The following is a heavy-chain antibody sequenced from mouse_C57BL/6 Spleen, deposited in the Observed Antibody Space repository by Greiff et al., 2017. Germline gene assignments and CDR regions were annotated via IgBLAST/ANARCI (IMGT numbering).Heavy chain of an antibody. Sequence: VQLQESGPELVKPGASVKISCKASGYAFSSSWMNWVKQRPGKGLEWIGRIYPGDGDTNYNGKFKGKATLTADKSSSTAYMQLSSLTSEDSAVYFCARSHYYGSSPLGFDYWGQGTTLTVSS. CDR3: ARSHYYGSSPLGFDY. D-gene: IGHD1-1*01. J-gene: IGHJ2*01. V-gene: IGHV1-82*01. CDR2: IYPGDGDT. CDR1: GYAFSSSW.